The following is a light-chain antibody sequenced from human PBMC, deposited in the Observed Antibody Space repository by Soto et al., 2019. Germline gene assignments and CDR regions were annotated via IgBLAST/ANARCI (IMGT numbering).Light chain of an antibody. CDR1: QSISSW. Sequence: DIQMTQSPSTLSASVGDRVTITCRASQSISSWLAWYQQKPGKAPNLLIYKASSLESGVPSRFSGSGSGTEFTLTVSSLQPDDFATYYCQQYDSYPLTLGAGTKVDIK. V-gene: IGKV1-5*03. CDR2: KAS. J-gene: IGKJ4*01. CDR3: QQYDSYPLT.